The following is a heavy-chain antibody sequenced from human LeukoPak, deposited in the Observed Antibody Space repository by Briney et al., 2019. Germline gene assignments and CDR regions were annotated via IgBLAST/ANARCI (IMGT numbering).Heavy chain of an antibody. J-gene: IGHJ2*01. D-gene: IGHD3-22*01. Sequence: GASVKVSCKASGGTFSSYAISWVRQAPGQGLEWMGRMIPILGIANYAQKFQGRVTITADKSTSTAYMELSSLRSEDTAVYYCARDRYYDSSGHYWYFDFWGRGTLVTVSS. CDR2: MIPILGIA. CDR3: ARDRYYDSSGHYWYFDF. V-gene: IGHV1-69*04. CDR1: GGTFSSYA.